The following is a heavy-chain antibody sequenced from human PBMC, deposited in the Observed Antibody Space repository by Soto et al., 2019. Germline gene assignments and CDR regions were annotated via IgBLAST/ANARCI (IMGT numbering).Heavy chain of an antibody. D-gene: IGHD3-10*01. CDR2: IYWDDDN. CDR1: GFSLSTSGVG. J-gene: IGHJ4*02. CDR3: VHRQGFGEFHH. V-gene: IGHV2-5*02. Sequence: QITLKESGPTLMKPTQTLTLTCTFSGFSLSTSGVGVGWIRQPPGKALEWLALIYWDDDNRYSASLKSRLTITKDTSKNQVFLTMTNMDPVDTATYYCVHRQGFGEFHHWGQGTLVTVSS.